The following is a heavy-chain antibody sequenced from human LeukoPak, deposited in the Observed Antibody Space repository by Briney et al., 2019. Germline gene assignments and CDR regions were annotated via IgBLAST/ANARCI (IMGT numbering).Heavy chain of an antibody. Sequence: GGTLRLSCAASGFTFSAYWMTWVRQVPGKGLEWVSGINWNGGRTGYADSVKGRFTISRDNAKNSLYLQLNSLRAEDTALYYCARKLVYYDSSGYYQPTHYFDYWGQGTLVTVSP. CDR3: ARKLVYYDSSGYYQPTHYFDY. V-gene: IGHV3-20*04. CDR2: INWNGGRT. CDR1: GFTFSAYW. D-gene: IGHD3-22*01. J-gene: IGHJ4*02.